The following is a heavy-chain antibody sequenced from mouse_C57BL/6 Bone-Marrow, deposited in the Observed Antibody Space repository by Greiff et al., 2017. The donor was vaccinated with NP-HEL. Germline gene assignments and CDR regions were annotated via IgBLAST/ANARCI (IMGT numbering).Heavy chain of an antibody. Sequence: VQLQQSGPELVKPGASVKISCKASGYSFTGYYMNWVKQSPEKSLEWIGEINPSTGGTTYNQKFKAKATLTVDKSSSTAYMQLKRRTSEDSAVYYCASALLLPFAYWGQGTLVTVSA. CDR2: INPSTGGT. CDR1: GYSFTGYY. J-gene: IGHJ3*01. D-gene: IGHD1-1*01. V-gene: IGHV1-42*01. CDR3: ASALLLPFAY.